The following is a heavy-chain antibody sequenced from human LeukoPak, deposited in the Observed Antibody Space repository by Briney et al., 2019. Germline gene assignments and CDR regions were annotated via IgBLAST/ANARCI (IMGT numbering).Heavy chain of an antibody. CDR2: VFYSGTP. CDR3: VRVGNSYSLRFDM. CDR1: GDSISNNNYF. V-gene: IGHV4-39*01. D-gene: IGHD4-11*01. Sequence: PSETLSLDCSVSGDSISNNNYFWDWIRQPPGKGLEWMGSVFYSGTPYYNPSLRSRVPLSVHTTKNQFSLGVNSVTPTDTAVYYCVRVGNSYSLRFDMWGQGIRVIVSS. J-gene: IGHJ4*02.